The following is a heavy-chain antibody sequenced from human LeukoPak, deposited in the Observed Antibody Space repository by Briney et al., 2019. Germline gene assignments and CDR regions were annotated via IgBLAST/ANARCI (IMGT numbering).Heavy chain of an antibody. V-gene: IGHV3-30*18. CDR1: GFTSSSYG. Sequence: GGSLRLSCAASGFTSSSYGMHWVRQAPGKGLEWVAVISYDGSNKYYADSVKGRFTISRDNSKNTLYLQMNSLRAEDTAVYYCAKDGYSSSWEFYFDYWGQGTLVTVSS. D-gene: IGHD6-13*01. J-gene: IGHJ4*02. CDR3: AKDGYSSSWEFYFDY. CDR2: ISYDGSNK.